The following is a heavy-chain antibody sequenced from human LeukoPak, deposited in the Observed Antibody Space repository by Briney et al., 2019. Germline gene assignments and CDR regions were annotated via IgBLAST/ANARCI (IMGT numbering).Heavy chain of an antibody. D-gene: IGHD3-10*01. CDR2: IFGNGDTT. CDR1: GFTFSTYG. Sequence: GGTLRLSCAASGFTFSTYGMSWVRQAPGKGLEWVSIIFGNGDTTYYADSVKGRFTVSRDNSKDTLYLQMNDLRPDDTAIYYCAKHNTMVRGGPCFDYWGQGLLVTVSS. J-gene: IGHJ4*02. V-gene: IGHV3-23*01. CDR3: AKHNTMVRGGPCFDY.